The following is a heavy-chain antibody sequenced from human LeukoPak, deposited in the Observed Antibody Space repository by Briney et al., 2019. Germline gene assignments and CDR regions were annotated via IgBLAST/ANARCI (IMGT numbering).Heavy chain of an antibody. J-gene: IGHJ6*02. Sequence: GGSLRLSCAASGFTFSSYGMHWVRQAPGKGLEWVAVIWYDGSNKYYADSVKGRFTISRDNSKNTLYLQMNSLRAEDTAVCYCARVGSSTSSPYGMDVWGQGTTVTVSS. D-gene: IGHD2-2*01. CDR1: GFTFSSYG. V-gene: IGHV3-33*01. CDR3: ARVGSSTSSPYGMDV. CDR2: IWYDGSNK.